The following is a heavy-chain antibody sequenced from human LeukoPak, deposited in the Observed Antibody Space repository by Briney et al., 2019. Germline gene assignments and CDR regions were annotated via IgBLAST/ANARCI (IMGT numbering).Heavy chain of an antibody. CDR3: VKYPMDV. CDR2: IKEDGSQK. D-gene: IGHD6-6*01. J-gene: IGHJ6*02. Sequence: GGSLRLSCVASGFTVSNYAMSWVRQAPGKGLEWVANIKEDGSQKFYVESVKGRFSISRDNAKNSLYLQMNSLRAEDTALYYCVKYPMDVWGRGTTVTVSS. V-gene: IGHV3-7*01. CDR1: GFTVSNYA.